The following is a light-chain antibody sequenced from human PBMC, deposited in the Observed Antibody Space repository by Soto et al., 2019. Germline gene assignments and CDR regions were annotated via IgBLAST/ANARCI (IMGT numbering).Light chain of an antibody. CDR2: AAS. J-gene: IGKJ3*01. CDR1: QGVKSD. V-gene: IGKV1-6*01. Sequence: AIQMTQSPSSLSASVGDRVTITCRASQGVKSDLGWYQQKPGKAPKLLIYAASSLQSGVPSRFSGSASGTDFTLTISSLQPEDFATYYSLQDYTFGPGTKVDIK. CDR3: LQDYT.